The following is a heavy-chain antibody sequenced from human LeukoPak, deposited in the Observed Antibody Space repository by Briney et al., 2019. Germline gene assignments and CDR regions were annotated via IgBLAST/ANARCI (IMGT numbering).Heavy chain of an antibody. Sequence: ASVKVSCKASGYTFTSYGISWVRQAPGQGLEWMGWISAYNGNTNYAQKLQGRVTMTTDTSTSTAYMELRSLRSDDTAVYYCARDRGYDFWSGYPVAGFQPDRFDYWGQGTLVTVSS. V-gene: IGHV1-18*01. CDR2: ISAYNGNT. D-gene: IGHD3-3*01. CDR3: ARDRGYDFWSGYPVAGFQPDRFDY. J-gene: IGHJ4*02. CDR1: GYTFTSYG.